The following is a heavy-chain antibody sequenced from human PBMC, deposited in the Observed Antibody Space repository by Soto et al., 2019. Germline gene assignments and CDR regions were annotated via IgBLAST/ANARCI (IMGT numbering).Heavy chain of an antibody. V-gene: IGHV3-48*02. D-gene: IGHD1-1*01. CDR2: ISGTGSTI. CDR3: ARGGGTGDY. J-gene: IGHJ4*02. CDR1: GFTFSSYS. Sequence: EVHLVESGGGLVQPGGSLRLSCAASGFTFSSYSMNWVRQAPAKGLEWVSYISGTGSTIYYADSVKGRFTISRDNAKNSLSLQMNSLRDEDTAVYYCARGGGTGDYWGQGTLVTVSS.